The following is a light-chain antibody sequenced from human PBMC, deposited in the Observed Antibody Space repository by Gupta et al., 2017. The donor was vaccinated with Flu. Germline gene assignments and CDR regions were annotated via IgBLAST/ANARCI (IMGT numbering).Light chain of an antibody. CDR3: QVWDSSSEEQV. Sequence: SYVLPQPPSVSVAPGQTARITCGGNNISIKSVHWYQQKPGQAPALVVYDDRARPSGIPERFSGSNSGDTATLTISRVEAGDEADYYCQVWDSSSEEQVFGGGTKLTVL. CDR1: NISIKS. J-gene: IGLJ3*02. CDR2: DDR. V-gene: IGLV3-21*02.